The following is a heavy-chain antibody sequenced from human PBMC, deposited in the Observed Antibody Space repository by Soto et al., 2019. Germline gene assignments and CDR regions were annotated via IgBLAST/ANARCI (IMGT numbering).Heavy chain of an antibody. D-gene: IGHD3-22*01. CDR1: GDTFSSYA. CDR3: ARATRRGYYDSSGYFDY. J-gene: IGHJ4*02. V-gene: IGHV1-69*12. CDR2: IIPIFGTT. Sequence: QVQLVQSGAEVKKPGSSVKVSCKASGDTFSSYAISWVRQAPGQGLEWMGGIIPIFGTTNYAQKFQGRVAITAEESTSTAYMELSSLRSEDTAVYYCARATRRGYYDSSGYFDYWGQGTLVTVSS.